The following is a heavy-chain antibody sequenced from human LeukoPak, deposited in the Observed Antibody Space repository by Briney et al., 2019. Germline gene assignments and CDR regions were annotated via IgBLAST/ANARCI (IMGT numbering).Heavy chain of an antibody. V-gene: IGHV3-23*01. D-gene: IGHD3-22*01. CDR3: AQSYHSGGYPLGDY. J-gene: IGHJ4*02. CDR2: IGAGATSK. Sequence: GWSLRLSCTASGFTGPSSAMAWVRQAPGKGLEWVAHIGAGATSKYYADSVKGRFTISIDYSRKTVYLQMNSMRAEDTAVYYCAQSYHSGGYPLGDYWGQGTLVTVSS. CDR1: GFTGPSSA.